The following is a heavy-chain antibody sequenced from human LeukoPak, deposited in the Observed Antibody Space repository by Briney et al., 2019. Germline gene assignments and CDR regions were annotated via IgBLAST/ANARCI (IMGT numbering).Heavy chain of an antibody. CDR2: ITSSSSHI. J-gene: IGHJ6*03. Sequence: PGGSLRLSCAASGFTFSSYSMNWVRQAPGKGLEWVSSITSSSSHIYYADSVKGRFTISRDNAKNTLYLQMNSLRAEDTAVYYCARDRYMDVWGKGTTVTVSS. CDR1: GFTFSSYS. CDR3: ARDRYMDV. V-gene: IGHV3-21*01.